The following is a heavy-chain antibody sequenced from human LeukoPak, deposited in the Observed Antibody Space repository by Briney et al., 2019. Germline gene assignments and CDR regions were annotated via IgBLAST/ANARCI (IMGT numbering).Heavy chain of an antibody. Sequence: PGGSLRLSCSGSRFPFSGYSMNWVRQTPGKGLEWVSSMSILSGITYYAESVKGRFTVSRDNAKNLLHLQMNSLRVEDTAIYYCAREFEYSTSGAGYWGQGTLVTVSS. D-gene: IGHD6-6*01. CDR3: AREFEYSTSGAGY. CDR2: MSILSGIT. CDR1: RFPFSGYS. J-gene: IGHJ4*02. V-gene: IGHV3-21*01.